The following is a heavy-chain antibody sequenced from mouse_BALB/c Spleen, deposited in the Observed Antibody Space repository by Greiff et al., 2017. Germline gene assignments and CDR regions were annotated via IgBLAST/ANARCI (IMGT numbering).Heavy chain of an antibody. CDR2: ISSGGST. CDR1: GFTFSSYA. D-gene: IGHD1-1*01. CDR3: ASGYGSLDY. V-gene: IGHV5-6-5*01. J-gene: IGHJ4*01. Sequence: EVQVVESGGGLVKPGGSLKLSCAASGFTFSSYAMSWVRQTPEKRLEWVASISSGGSTYYPDSVKGRFTISRDNARNILYLQMSSLRSEDTAMYYCASGYGSLDYWGQGTSVTVSS.